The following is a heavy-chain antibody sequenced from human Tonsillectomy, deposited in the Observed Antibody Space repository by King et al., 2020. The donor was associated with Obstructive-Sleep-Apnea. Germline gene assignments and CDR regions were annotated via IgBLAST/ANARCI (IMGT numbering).Heavy chain of an antibody. D-gene: IGHD6-13*01. CDR2: ISSSSSYI. CDR1: GFTFSSYS. J-gene: IGHJ4*02. V-gene: IGHV3-21*01. Sequence: VQLVESGGGLVKPGGSLRLSCAASGFTFSSYSMNWVRQAPGKGLEWVSSISSSSSYIYYADSVKGRFTISRDNAKNSLYLQMNSLRAEDTAVYYCARDLASSSSYFDYWGQGTLVTVSS. CDR3: ARDLASSSSYFDY.